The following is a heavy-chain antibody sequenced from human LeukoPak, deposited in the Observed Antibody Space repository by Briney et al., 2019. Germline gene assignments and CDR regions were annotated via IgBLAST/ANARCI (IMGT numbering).Heavy chain of an antibody. CDR1: GFTFSTHW. CDR3: ARVSSLWSSDY. D-gene: IGHD3-10*01. J-gene: IGHJ4*02. CDR2: ISPDGSRT. V-gene: IGHV3-74*01. Sequence: GGSLRLSCAASGFTFSTHWMHWVRQTPGKGLVWVSRISPDGSRTAYADSVKGRFTISRDNARDTLYLQLNSLGAEDTAVYYCARVSSLWSSDYWGQGTLVTVSS.